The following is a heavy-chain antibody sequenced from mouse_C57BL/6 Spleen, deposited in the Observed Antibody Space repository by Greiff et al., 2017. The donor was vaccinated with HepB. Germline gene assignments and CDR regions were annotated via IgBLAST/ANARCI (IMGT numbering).Heavy chain of an antibody. D-gene: IGHD2-4*01. V-gene: IGHV14-4*01. CDR2: IDPENGDT. J-gene: IGHJ3*01. Sequence: EVQLQQSGAELVRPGASVKLSCTASGFNIKDDYMHWVKQRPEQGLEWIGWIDPENGDTEYASKFQGKATITADTSSNTAYLQLSSLTSEDTAVYYWTTDYDDDGPFAYWGQGTLVTVSA. CDR1: GFNIKDDY. CDR3: TTDYDDDGPFAY.